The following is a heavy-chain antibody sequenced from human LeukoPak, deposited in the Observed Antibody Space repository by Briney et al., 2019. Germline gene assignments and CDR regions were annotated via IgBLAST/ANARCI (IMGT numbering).Heavy chain of an antibody. V-gene: IGHV3-21*01. CDR2: ISSSSSYI. Sequence: PGGSLRLSCAASWFTFSSYSMNWVRQAPGKGLEWVSSISSSSSYIYHADSVKGRFTISRDNAKNSLYLQMSSLRAEDTAVYYCARVYCSGGSCYSFDYWGQGTLVTVSS. D-gene: IGHD2-15*01. CDR1: WFTFSSYS. J-gene: IGHJ4*02. CDR3: ARVYCSGGSCYSFDY.